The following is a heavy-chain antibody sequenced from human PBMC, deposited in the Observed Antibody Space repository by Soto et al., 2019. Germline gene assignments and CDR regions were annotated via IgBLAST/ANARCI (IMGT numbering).Heavy chain of an antibody. CDR2: IASDGRDK. V-gene: IGHV3-30*18. D-gene: IGHD6-19*01. Sequence: QVQLVESGGGVVQPGRSLRLSCAASGFTFSNYGMHWVRQAPGKGLEWVAVIASDGRDKKYADSVRGRFTNSRDNSKNTMYLEMNSLRGDDAAVYYCTKDKGPGPAVYYFDYWGQGTLVTVSS. CDR3: TKDKGPGPAVYYFDY. CDR1: GFTFSNYG. J-gene: IGHJ4*02.